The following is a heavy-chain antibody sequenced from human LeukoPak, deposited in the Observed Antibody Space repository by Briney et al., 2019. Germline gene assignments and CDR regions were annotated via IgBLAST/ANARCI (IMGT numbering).Heavy chain of an antibody. Sequence: PSETLSLTCAVYGGSFSGYYWSWIRQPPGEGLEWIGEINHSGSTNYNPSLKSRVTISVDTSKNQFSLKLSSVTAADTAVYYCARGPDYVWGSYRLDYWGQGTLVTVSS. CDR3: ARGPDYVWGSYRLDY. D-gene: IGHD3-16*02. V-gene: IGHV4-34*01. CDR1: GGSFSGYY. CDR2: INHSGST. J-gene: IGHJ4*02.